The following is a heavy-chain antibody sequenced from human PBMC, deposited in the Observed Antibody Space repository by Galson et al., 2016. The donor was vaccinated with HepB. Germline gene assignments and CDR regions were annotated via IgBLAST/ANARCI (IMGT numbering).Heavy chain of an antibody. J-gene: IGHJ5*02. D-gene: IGHD1-26*01. CDR1: TFTVNSNH. CDR3: AREFESQVGWFDP. V-gene: IGHV3-66*01. CDR2: IYRGGST. Sequence: SLRLSCAASTFTVNSNHMSWVRQAPGKGLEWVSLIYRGGSTNYPESVKGRFTISRDNAKNTVYLQMNSLTAEDTAVYYCAREFESQVGWFDPWGQGTMVTVSS.